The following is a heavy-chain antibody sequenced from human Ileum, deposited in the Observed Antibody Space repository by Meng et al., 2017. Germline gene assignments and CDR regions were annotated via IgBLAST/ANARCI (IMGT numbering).Heavy chain of an antibody. J-gene: IGHJ4*02. V-gene: IGHV4-39*01. Sequence: QLRLQESGPGLVKPSETLSRTCSVSSGSFTTNNYYWVWIRRPPGKGLEWMGSIYYGGSTYSKPSLKSRVTISVDTSTNQFSLKLISVTAADTAVYYCARRAHYGDPPRWGQGTLVTVSS. CDR2: IYYGGST. CDR3: ARRAHYGDPPR. D-gene: IGHD4-17*01. CDR1: SGSFTTNNYY.